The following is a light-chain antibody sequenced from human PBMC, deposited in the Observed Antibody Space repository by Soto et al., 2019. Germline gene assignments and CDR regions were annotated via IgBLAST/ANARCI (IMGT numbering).Light chain of an antibody. CDR1: SSDVGSYNL. CDR2: EGS. J-gene: IGLJ2*01. Sequence: QSALTQPASVSGSPGQSITISCTGTSSDVGSYNLVSWYQQHPGKAPKLMIYEGSKRPSGVSNRFSGSKSGNPASLTISGLQAEDEADYYCCSYAGSSSHVVFGGGTQLTVL. V-gene: IGLV2-23*01. CDR3: CSYAGSSSHVV.